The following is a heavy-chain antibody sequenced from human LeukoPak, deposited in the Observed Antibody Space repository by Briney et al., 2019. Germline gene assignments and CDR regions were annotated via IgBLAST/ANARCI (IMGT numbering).Heavy chain of an antibody. CDR2: IDPSGGST. V-gene: IGHV1-46*01. J-gene: IGHJ4*02. Sequence: ASVNVSCKASGYTFTSYAMHWVRQAPGQGLEWMGIIDPSGGSTSYAQKFQGRVTMTRDMSTSTVYMELSSLRSEDTAVYYCARGYSYGFFDYWGQGTLVTVSS. CDR1: GYTFTSYA. CDR3: ARGYSYGFFDY. D-gene: IGHD5-18*01.